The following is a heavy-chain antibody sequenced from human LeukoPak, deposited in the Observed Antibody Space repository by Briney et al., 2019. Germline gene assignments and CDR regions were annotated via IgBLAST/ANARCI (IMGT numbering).Heavy chain of an antibody. CDR1: GGSISSNY. V-gene: IGHV4-59*08. CDR2: IYYSGST. J-gene: IGHJ4*02. Sequence: SETLSLTCSVSGGSISSNYWSWFRQPPGKGLGWIGYIYYSGSTTYNPSLKSRVTISVDTSKTQFSLKLTSVTAADTAVYYCAKYRSTSGYVDSWGQGTLVTVSS. D-gene: IGHD3-22*01. CDR3: AKYRSTSGYVDS.